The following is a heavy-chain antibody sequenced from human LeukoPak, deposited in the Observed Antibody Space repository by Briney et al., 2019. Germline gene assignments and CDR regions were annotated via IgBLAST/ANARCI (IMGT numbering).Heavy chain of an antibody. CDR3: ATQLYYYDSSGSHDY. V-gene: IGHV1-69*05. D-gene: IGHD3-22*01. Sequence: GASVKVSCKASGGTFSSYAISWVRQAPGQGLEWMGRIIPIFGTANYAQKFQGRVTITTDESTSTAYMELSSLRSEDTAVYYCATQLYYYDSSGSHDYWGQGTLVTVSS. J-gene: IGHJ4*02. CDR1: GGTFSSYA. CDR2: IIPIFGTA.